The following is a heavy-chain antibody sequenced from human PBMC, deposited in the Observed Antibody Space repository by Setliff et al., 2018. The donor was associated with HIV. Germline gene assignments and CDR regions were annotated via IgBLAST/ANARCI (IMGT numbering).Heavy chain of an antibody. V-gene: IGHV3-23*01. Sequence: HPGGSLRLSCKATGFSFSLYAMSWVRQAPGKGLEWVSSISGSGRQTYYGDSVKGRFTISRDNSWDTVHLQMNSLRAEDTAEYYCAKELAASGLGYFDSWGRGILVTVSS. D-gene: IGHD3-22*01. J-gene: IGHJ4*02. CDR3: AKELAASGLGYFDS. CDR1: GFSFSLYA. CDR2: ISGSGRQT.